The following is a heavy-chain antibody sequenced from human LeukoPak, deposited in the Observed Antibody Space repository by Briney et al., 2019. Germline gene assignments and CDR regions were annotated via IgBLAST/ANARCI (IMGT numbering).Heavy chain of an antibody. CDR1: GFTFSGFP. J-gene: IGHJ4*02. Sequence: GGSLRLSCAASGFTFSGFPMSWVRQAPGKGLEWVSTTSASGGTTYYADSVKGRFTISRDNSKNTVFLQLNSLRIEDTAVYHCAKLVATTEYASLWFDYWGQGTLVTVSP. CDR3: AKLVATTEYASLWFDY. V-gene: IGHV3-23*01. D-gene: IGHD5-12*01. CDR2: TSASGGTT.